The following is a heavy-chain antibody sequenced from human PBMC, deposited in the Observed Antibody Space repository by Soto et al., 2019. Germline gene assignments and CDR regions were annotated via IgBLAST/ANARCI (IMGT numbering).Heavy chain of an antibody. Sequence: EVQLVPSGAEVKKPGESLKISCKASGYFFSSYWIGWVRQMPGKGLEWVGIIYPGDSETRYSPSFQGQVTISPETSITTPYLQWNSLKTSDTATYFCARLPGGTTVDHWGLGTLVSVTA. CDR1: GYFFSSYW. CDR3: ARLPGGTTVDH. D-gene: IGHD3-16*01. V-gene: IGHV5-51*01. CDR2: IYPGDSET. J-gene: IGHJ4*02.